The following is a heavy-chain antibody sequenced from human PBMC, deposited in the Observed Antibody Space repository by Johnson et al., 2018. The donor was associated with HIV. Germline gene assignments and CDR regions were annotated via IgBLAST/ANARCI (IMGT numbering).Heavy chain of an antibody. CDR2: ISYDGTNI. V-gene: IGHV3-30-3*02. J-gene: IGHJ3*02. CDR1: GFTFSSNA. CDR3: ANSLLLDAFNI. Sequence: QVHLVESGGGVVQPGGSLRLSCAASGFTFSSNAMHWVRQAPGKGLEWVAVISYDGTNIYYRDSVKVRFTISRDNSKNTLYLHMDSLRAEDTAVYYCANSLLLDAFNIWGQGTMVTVSS.